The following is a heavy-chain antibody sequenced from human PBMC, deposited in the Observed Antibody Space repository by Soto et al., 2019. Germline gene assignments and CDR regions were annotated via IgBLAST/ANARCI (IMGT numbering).Heavy chain of an antibody. Sequence: QVQLVESGGGLVKPGGSLRLSCAVSGFTFSDYYMSWIRQAPGKGLEWVSNISGRSYTNYADSVKGRFTTSRDDAKTSLYLQMNSLRAEDTAIYYCARESVPGFYYGMDVWGQGTTVTVS. CDR2: ISGRSYT. J-gene: IGHJ6*02. CDR3: ARESVPGFYYGMDV. V-gene: IGHV3-11*06. CDR1: GFTFSDYY.